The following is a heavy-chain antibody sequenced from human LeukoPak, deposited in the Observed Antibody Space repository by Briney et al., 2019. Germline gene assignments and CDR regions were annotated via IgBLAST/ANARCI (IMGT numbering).Heavy chain of an antibody. V-gene: IGHV4-34*01. CDR3: ARGGFGEWLSDFDY. D-gene: IGHD3-10*01. CDR2: INHSGST. Sequence: SETLSLTCTVSGGSISNKYWSWIRQPPGKGLEWIGEINHSGSTNYNPSLKSRVTISVDTSKNQFSLKLSSVTAADTAVYYCARGGFGEWLSDFDYWGQGTLVTVSS. CDR1: GGSISNKY. J-gene: IGHJ4*02.